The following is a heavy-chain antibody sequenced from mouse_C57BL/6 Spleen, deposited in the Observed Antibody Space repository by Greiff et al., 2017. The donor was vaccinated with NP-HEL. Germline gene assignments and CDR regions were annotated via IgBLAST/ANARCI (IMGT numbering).Heavy chain of an antibody. CDR1: GFTFSDYG. Sequence: EVMLVESGGGLVKPGGSLKLSCAASGFTFSDYGMHWVRQAPEKGLEWVAYISSGSSTIYYADTVKGRFTISRDNAKNTLFLQMTSLGSEDTAMYYCASITTGTFAYWGQGTLVTVSA. J-gene: IGHJ3*01. D-gene: IGHD1-1*01. CDR3: ASITTGTFAY. V-gene: IGHV5-17*01. CDR2: ISSGSSTI.